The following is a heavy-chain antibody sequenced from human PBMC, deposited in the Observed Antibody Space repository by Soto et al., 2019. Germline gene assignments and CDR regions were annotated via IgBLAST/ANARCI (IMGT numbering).Heavy chain of an antibody. CDR2: IHESGST. V-gene: IGHV4-61*01. D-gene: IGHD3-10*01. Sequence: QVQLQESGPGLLRPSETLSLTCTVSGVSVSIGSYYWTWIRQPPGKGLEWVGYIHESGSTSSSPSRKRRVTMSADTSKNPFSLELRSVSAADTAVYYCARLYGTTYHSFFYGLDVWGQGTTVTVSS. CDR1: GVSVSIGSYY. CDR3: ARLYGTTYHSFFYGLDV. J-gene: IGHJ6*02.